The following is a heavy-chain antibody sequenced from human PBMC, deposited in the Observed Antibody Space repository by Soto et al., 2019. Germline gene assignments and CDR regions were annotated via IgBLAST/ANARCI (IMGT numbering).Heavy chain of an antibody. D-gene: IGHD3-22*01. V-gene: IGHV1-2*02. CDR1: GYTFTGFY. CDR2: LHPSSGGT. Sequence: ASVKVSCKASGYTFTGFYMHWLRQAPGQGLEWMGWLHPSSGGTRYAQKFQGRVTMTRDTSISTAYMELSRLRSDDTAVFYCALTDYYDSSGHYVDVWGQGTLVTV. CDR3: ALTDYYDSSGHYVDV. J-gene: IGHJ4*02.